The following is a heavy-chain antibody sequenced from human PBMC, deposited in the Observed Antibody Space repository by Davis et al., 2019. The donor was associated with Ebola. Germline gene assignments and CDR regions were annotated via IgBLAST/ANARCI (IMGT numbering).Heavy chain of an antibody. J-gene: IGHJ6*02. V-gene: IGHV3-30*04. CDR3: ARVRRNPYYYYGMDV. CDR1: GFTFSSFA. Sequence: GGSLRLSCAASGFTFSSFALHWVRQAPGKGLEWVALISYDGSNQHYGDSVKGRFTISRDNSKNTLYLQMNSLRAEDTAVYSCARVRRNPYYYYGMDVWGQGTTVTVSS. CDR2: ISYDGSNQ.